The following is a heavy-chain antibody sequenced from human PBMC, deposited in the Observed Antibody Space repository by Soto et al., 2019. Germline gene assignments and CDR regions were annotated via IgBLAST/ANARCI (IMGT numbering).Heavy chain of an antibody. J-gene: IGHJ6*03. V-gene: IGHV1-24*01. Sequence: ASVKVSCKVSGYTLTELSMHWVRQAPGKGLEWMGGFDPEDGETIYAQKFQGRVTMTEDTSTDTAYMELSSLRSEDTAVYYCATVAMTTVTNYYYYMDVWGKGTTVTVSS. D-gene: IGHD4-17*01. CDR3: ATVAMTTVTNYYYYMDV. CDR1: GYTLTELS. CDR2: FDPEDGET.